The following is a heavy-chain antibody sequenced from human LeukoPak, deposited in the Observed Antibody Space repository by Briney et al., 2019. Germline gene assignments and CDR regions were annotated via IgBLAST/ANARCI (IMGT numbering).Heavy chain of an antibody. V-gene: IGHV4-59*08. J-gene: IGHJ4*02. CDR2: IYYSGTT. D-gene: IGHD4-11*01. CDR1: GGSLNNYF. Sequence: SETLSLTCSVSGGSLNNYFWSWIRQPPGKGLEWIGYIYYSGTTNHNPSLKSRVTISVDTSKNQFSLKLSSVTAADTAVYYCARHFAIATTAFDYWGQGTLVSVSS. CDR3: ARHFAIATTAFDY.